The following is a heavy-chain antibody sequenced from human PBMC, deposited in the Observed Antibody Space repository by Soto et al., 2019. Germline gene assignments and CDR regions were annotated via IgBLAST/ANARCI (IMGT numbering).Heavy chain of an antibody. D-gene: IGHD3-22*01. CDR2: IYYSGST. CDR3: ARDGVYYGSSGDAFDI. CDR1: GGSISSGGYY. J-gene: IGHJ3*02. Sequence: QVQLQESGPGLVKPSQTLSLNCTVSGGSISSGGYYWSWIRQHPEKGLEWIGYIYYSGSTYYNPSLKSGVTISVDTSKNQFSLKLSSVTAADTAVYYCARDGVYYGSSGDAFDIWGQGTMVTVSS. V-gene: IGHV4-31*03.